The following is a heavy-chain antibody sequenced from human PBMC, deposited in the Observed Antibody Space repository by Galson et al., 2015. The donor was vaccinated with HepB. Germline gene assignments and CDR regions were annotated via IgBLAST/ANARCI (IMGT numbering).Heavy chain of an antibody. Sequence: SLRLSCAASGFTFSTYAMSWVRQAPGKGLEWVSVISGSGDTTYYADSVKGRFTISRDNSKNTLYLQMNNLRAEDTAVYYCAKDLALVVLWFGELGGWGQGTLVTVSS. CDR3: AKDLALVVLWFGELGG. CDR2: ISGSGDTT. CDR1: GFTFSTYA. V-gene: IGHV3-23*01. J-gene: IGHJ4*02. D-gene: IGHD3-10*01.